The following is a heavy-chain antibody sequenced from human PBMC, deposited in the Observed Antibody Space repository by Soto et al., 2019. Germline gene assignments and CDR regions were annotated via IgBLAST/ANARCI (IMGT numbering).Heavy chain of an antibody. CDR1: GYTITRYD. J-gene: IGHJ6*02. CDR3: ARGGSYYYYYYGMDV. CDR2: MNPNSGNT. D-gene: IGHD1-26*01. V-gene: IGHV1-8*01. Sequence: ASVKVSCNASGYTITRYDINWVRQATGQGPEWMGWMNPNSGNTAYAQKFQGRVTMTRNTSISKAYMELSSLRSEDTAVYYCARGGSYYYYYYGMDVCCPGTTVTVSS.